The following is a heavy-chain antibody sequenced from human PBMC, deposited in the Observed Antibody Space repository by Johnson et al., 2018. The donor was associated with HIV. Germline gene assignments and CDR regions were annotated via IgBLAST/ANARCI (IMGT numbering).Heavy chain of an antibody. Sequence: QVQLVESGGGVVQPGRSLRLSCAASGFTFSSYAIHWVRQAPGKGLEWVAVISNDGSNKNYADSVRGRFAISRDNSKNTLYLQMNSLRAEDTAVYYCARAPEVRGVDAFDVWGQGTMVTVSS. J-gene: IGHJ3*01. V-gene: IGHV3-30*09. CDR3: ARAPEVRGVDAFDV. CDR1: GFTFSSYA. CDR2: ISNDGSNK. D-gene: IGHD3-10*01.